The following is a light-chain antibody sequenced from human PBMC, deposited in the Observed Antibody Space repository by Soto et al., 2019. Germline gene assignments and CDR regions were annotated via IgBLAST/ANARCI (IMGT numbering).Light chain of an antibody. J-gene: IGLJ2*01. Sequence: QSVLTQPASVSGSPGQSITISFTGTSSDVGGYDYVSWYQQHPGKAPKLIIYDVSNRPSGVFNRFSGSKSGNTASLTISALQAEDEADYYCSSYTSDTTRDVVFGGGTQLTVL. CDR1: SSDVGGYDY. CDR2: DVS. CDR3: SSYTSDTTRDVV. V-gene: IGLV2-14*03.